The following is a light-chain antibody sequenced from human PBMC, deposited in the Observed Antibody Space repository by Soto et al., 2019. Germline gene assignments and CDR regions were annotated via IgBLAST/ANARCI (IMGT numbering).Light chain of an antibody. CDR3: ISYTSSSTPYV. J-gene: IGLJ1*01. V-gene: IGLV2-14*01. Sequence: QSVLTQPASVSGSPGQSITISCTGTSSDVGGYNYVSWYQQHPGKAPKLMIYDVSNRPSGVSNRFSGSTSDNTASLTISGLQAEDEADYYCISYTSSSTPYVFGTGTKLPDL. CDR1: SSDVGGYNY. CDR2: DVS.